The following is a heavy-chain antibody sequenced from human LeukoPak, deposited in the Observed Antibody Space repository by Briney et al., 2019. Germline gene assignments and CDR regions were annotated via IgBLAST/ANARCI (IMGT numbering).Heavy chain of an antibody. CDR1: GFTFGDYW. J-gene: IGHJ4*02. Sequence: RGGSLRLFCAASGFTFGDYWMSWVRQVPGKGLEEVENIKEDGSEKFYVDSVKGRFTISRDNTESSLSLITDSLRIEDTAVYFCSRGGAINGYYVYWGPGTLVTVST. CDR2: IKEDGSEK. CDR3: SRGGAINGYYVY. D-gene: IGHD1-26*01. V-gene: IGHV3-7*01.